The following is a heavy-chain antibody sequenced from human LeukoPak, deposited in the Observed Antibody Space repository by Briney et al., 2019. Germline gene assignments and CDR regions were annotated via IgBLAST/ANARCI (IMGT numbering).Heavy chain of an antibody. CDR1: GYTFTGYY. V-gene: IGHV1-2*02. D-gene: IGHD6-13*01. CDR3: ARKRSSSSWYEWFDP. CDR2: INPNRGGT. J-gene: IGHJ5*02. Sequence: GASVKVSCKAAGYTFTGYYMHWVRQAPGQGLEWMGWINPNRGGTNYAQKFQGRVTMTRDTSISTAYMELSRLRSDDTAVYYCARKRSSSSWYEWFDPWGQGTLVTVFS.